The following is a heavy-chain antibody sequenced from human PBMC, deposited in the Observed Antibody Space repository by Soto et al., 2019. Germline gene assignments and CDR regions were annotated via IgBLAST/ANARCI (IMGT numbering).Heavy chain of an antibody. V-gene: IGHV3-23*01. CDR2: ISGSGSRT. Sequence: EVQLLESGGGLVQPGGSLRLSCAASGFTFSSYAMSWVRQAPGKGLEWVSVISGSGSRTYYADSVKGRFTISRDNSKNTLYVQMNSLRAEDTAVYYCAKESGGSSAYYLDSWGQGTLVTVSS. CDR1: GFTFSSYA. J-gene: IGHJ4*02. D-gene: IGHD3-16*01. CDR3: AKESGGSSAYYLDS.